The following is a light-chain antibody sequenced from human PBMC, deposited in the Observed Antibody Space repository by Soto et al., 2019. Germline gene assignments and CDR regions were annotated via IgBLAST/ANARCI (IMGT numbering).Light chain of an antibody. V-gene: IGLV2-14*01. J-gene: IGLJ3*02. Sequence: QYVLTQPASVSGSPGQSITISCTGTNSEVGGYNYVSWYQQHPGKAPKVIIYEVSNRPSGVSNRFSGSKSGNTASLTISGLQTEDEADYYCSSYTSGTTRVFGGGTKVTVL. CDR3: SSYTSGTTRV. CDR2: EVS. CDR1: NSEVGGYNY.